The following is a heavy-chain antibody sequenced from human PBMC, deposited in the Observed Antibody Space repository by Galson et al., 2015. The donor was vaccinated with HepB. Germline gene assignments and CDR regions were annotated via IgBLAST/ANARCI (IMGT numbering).Heavy chain of an antibody. CDR2: ITRTGRT. CDR1: GFTFGNYA. D-gene: IGHD6-13*01. CDR3: AKAVGVAAGDY. Sequence: SLRLSCAASGFTFGNYAMSWVRRAPGKGLEWVSTITRTGRTYYADSVKGRFTISRDNSKNTLFLQMNSLRADDTALYYCAKAVGVAAGDYWGQGTLVTVSS. J-gene: IGHJ4*02. V-gene: IGHV3-23*01.